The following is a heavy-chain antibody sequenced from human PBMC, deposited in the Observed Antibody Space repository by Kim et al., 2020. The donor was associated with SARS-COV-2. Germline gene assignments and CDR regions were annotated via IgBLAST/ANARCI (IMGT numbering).Heavy chain of an antibody. V-gene: IGHV1-18*01. CDR1: GYTFTSYG. CDR2: ISAYNGNT. CDR3: ARDLRYFDWPAYNWFDP. Sequence: ASVKVSCKASGYTFTSYGISWVRQAPGQGLEWMGWISAYNGNTNYAQKLQGRVTMTTDTSTSTAYMELRSLRSDDTAVYYCARDLRYFDWPAYNWFDPWGQGTLVTVSS. D-gene: IGHD3-9*01. J-gene: IGHJ5*02.